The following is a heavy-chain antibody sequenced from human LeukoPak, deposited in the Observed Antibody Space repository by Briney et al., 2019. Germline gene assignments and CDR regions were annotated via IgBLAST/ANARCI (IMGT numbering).Heavy chain of an antibody. V-gene: IGHV3-30*02. CDR2: IRYDGSNK. D-gene: IGHD3-22*01. Sequence: GGSLRLSCAASGFIFSSYGMHWVRQAPGKGLEWVAFIRYDGSNKYYADSVKGRFTISRDNSKNTLYLQMNSLRAEDTAVYYCAKGSTDSSGYYYFDYWGQGTLVTVSS. CDR1: GFIFSSYG. J-gene: IGHJ4*02. CDR3: AKGSTDSSGYYYFDY.